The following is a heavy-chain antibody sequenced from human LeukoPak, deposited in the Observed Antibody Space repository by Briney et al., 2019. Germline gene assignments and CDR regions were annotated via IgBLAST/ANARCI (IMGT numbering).Heavy chain of an antibody. J-gene: IGHJ4*02. CDR1: GYTFTSYD. D-gene: IGHD6-19*01. V-gene: IGHV1-8*01. CDR3: ARGSGWYGGFDY. Sequence: ASVKVSCKASGYTFTSYDINWVRQATGQGLEWMGWMNPNSGNTGYAQKFQGRVTMTRNTSISTAYMELSSLRSEDTAVYYCARGSGWYGGFDYWGQGTLVTVSS. CDR2: MNPNSGNT.